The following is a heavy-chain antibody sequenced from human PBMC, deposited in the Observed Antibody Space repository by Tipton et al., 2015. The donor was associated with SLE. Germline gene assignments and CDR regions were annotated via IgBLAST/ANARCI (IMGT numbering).Heavy chain of an antibody. D-gene: IGHD6-13*01. CDR3: AMDTSTWLRFDH. CDR2: IFYSGRT. J-gene: IGHJ4*02. Sequence: TLSLTCAVYGASLTGHNWSWIRQSPGKGLEWIGTIFYSGRTYYSPSLKSRVTISVDTSKNQFSLKLSSVTAADTAVYYCAMDTSTWLRFDHWGRGTLVSVSS. CDR1: GASLTGHN. V-gene: IGHV4-34*12.